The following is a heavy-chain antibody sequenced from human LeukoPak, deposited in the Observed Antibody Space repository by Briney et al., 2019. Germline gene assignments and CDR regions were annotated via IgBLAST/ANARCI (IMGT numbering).Heavy chain of an antibody. CDR3: ARDSWWEWELLDDAFDI. V-gene: IGHV1-69*05. CDR1: GGTFSSYA. J-gene: IGHJ3*02. Sequence: SVKVSCKASGGTFSSYAISWVRQAPGQWLEWMGGIIPIFGTANYAQKFQGRVTITTDESTSTAYMELSSLRSEDTAVYYCARDSWWEWELLDDAFDIWGQGTMVTVSS. CDR2: IIPIFGTA. D-gene: IGHD1-26*01.